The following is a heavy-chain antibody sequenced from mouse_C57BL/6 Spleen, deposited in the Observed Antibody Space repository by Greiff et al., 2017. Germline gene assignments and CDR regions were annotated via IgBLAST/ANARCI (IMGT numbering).Heavy chain of an antibody. CDR2: FYPGSGSI. J-gene: IGHJ2*01. D-gene: IGHD4-1*02. V-gene: IGHV1-62-2*01. CDR1: GYTFTEYT. CDR3: ARHEEAQLGRGYFDY. Sequence: VQRVESGAELVKPGASVKLSCKASGYTFTEYTIHWVKQRSGQGLEWIGWFYPGSGSIKYNEKFKDKATLTADKSSSTVYMELSRLTSEDSAVYFCARHEEAQLGRGYFDYWGQGTTLTVSS.